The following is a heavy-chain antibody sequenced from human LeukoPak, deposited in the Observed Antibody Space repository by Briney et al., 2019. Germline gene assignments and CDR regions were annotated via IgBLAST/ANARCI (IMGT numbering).Heavy chain of an antibody. V-gene: IGHV3-21*01. CDR3: ARRYLLWFGEPDYYYYGMDV. CDR1: GFTFSSYS. CDR2: LSSSSYI. J-gene: IGHJ6*02. D-gene: IGHD3-10*01. Sequence: GGSLRLSCAASGFTFSSYSMNWVRQAPGKGLEWVSSLSSSSYIYYADSVKGRFTISRDNAKNSPYLQMNSLRAEDTAVYYCARRYLLWFGEPDYYYYGMDVWGQGTTVTVSS.